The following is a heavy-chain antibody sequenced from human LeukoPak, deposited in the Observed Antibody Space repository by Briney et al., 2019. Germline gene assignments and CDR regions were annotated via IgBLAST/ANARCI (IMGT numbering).Heavy chain of an antibody. V-gene: IGHV3-48*03. Sequence: GGSLRLSCAVSGFTFSSYEMNWVRQAPGKGLEWVSYISSSGTTTYFPDSVKGRFTISRDNAKNTLYLQMHSLRAEDTAIYYCARDGALRGVDYWGQGTLVTVSS. CDR2: ISSSGTTT. CDR3: ARDGALRGVDY. J-gene: IGHJ4*02. D-gene: IGHD3-10*01. CDR1: GFTFSSYE.